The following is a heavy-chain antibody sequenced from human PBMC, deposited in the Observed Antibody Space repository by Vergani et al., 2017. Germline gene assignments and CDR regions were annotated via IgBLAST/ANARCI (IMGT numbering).Heavy chain of an antibody. V-gene: IGHV3-9*01. CDR3: AKVDYDDYKLVDFDY. Sequence: EVQLVESGGGLVQPGRSLRLSCAASGFTFDDYAMHWVRQAPGKGLEWVSGIGWNSGSIGYADSVKGRFTITRDNAKNSLYLQMNSLRAEDTALYYCAKVDYDDYKLVDFDYWSQGTLVTVSS. CDR1: GFTFDDYA. J-gene: IGHJ4*02. D-gene: IGHD4-17*01. CDR2: IGWNSGSI.